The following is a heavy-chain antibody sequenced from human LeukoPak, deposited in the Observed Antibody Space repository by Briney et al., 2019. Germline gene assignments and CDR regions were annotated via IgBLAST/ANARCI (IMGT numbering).Heavy chain of an antibody. Sequence: SETLSLTCTVSGDSLRKSTFYWVWIRQPPGKGLEWIGSIYYSGGADYNPSLQSRVTISVDTSKNEFSLKVRSVTAADTAVYFCARTRCEGDCFSAIRYWGQGTPVTVS. D-gene: IGHD2-21*02. CDR3: ARTRCEGDCFSAIRY. J-gene: IGHJ4*02. V-gene: IGHV4-39*07. CDR1: GDSLRKSTFY. CDR2: IYYSGGA.